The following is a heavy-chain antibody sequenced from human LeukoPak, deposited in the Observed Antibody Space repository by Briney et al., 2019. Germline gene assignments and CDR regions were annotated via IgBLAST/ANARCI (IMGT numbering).Heavy chain of an antibody. Sequence: PGGSLRLSCAASGFTFSSYSMNWVRQAPGKGLEWVSSISGSSSYIYYANSVKGRSTISRDNAKNSLYLQMNSLRAEDTAVYYCARGRYCSSTSCYTIIDYWGQGTLVTVSS. D-gene: IGHD2-2*02. J-gene: IGHJ4*02. CDR3: ARGRYCSSTSCYTIIDY. V-gene: IGHV3-21*01. CDR2: ISGSSSYI. CDR1: GFTFSSYS.